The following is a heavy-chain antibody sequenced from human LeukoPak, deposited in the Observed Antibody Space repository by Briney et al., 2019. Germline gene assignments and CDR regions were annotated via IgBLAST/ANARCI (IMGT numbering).Heavy chain of an antibody. CDR2: VCYDGSNK. Sequence: GWSLRLSCTSSGFSFNSYGMHWVRQAPGKGLEGVAVVCYDGSNKYYVDSVKGRFTVSRDNSKSTLYLQMNSLRAEDTAVYYCARETPGYYSFDYWGQGTLVTVSS. CDR1: GFSFNSYG. D-gene: IGHD3-9*01. V-gene: IGHV3-33*01. J-gene: IGHJ4*02. CDR3: ARETPGYYSFDY.